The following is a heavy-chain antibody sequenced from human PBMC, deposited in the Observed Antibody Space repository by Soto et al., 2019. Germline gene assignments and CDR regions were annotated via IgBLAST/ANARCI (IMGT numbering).Heavy chain of an antibody. CDR1: GGSISSGPYP. Sequence: SETLSLTCTVSGGSISSGPYPWGWIRQPPGEGLEWIGTFHYSESTYYNPSLESRVTISVDTSKNQFSLKLSSVTAADTAVYYCASVLLWFGEFTWGQGTLVTVSS. CDR2: FHYSEST. V-gene: IGHV4-39*01. D-gene: IGHD3-10*01. CDR3: ASVLLWFGEFT. J-gene: IGHJ5*02.